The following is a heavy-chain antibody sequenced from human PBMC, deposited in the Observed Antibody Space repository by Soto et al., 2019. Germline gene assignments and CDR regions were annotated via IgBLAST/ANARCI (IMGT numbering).Heavy chain of an antibody. V-gene: IGHV1-2*04. CDR1: GYTLTGYY. CDR3: ARVRYYGMDV. CDR2: VNPNSGDT. J-gene: IGHJ6*02. Sequence: ASVKVSCQAAGYTLTGYYIHLVRQAPGQGLEWMGWVNPNSGDTHYAQKFQGWVTMTTDTSISTAYMELNRLRSDDTAVYYCARVRYYGMDVWGQGTTVTVSS.